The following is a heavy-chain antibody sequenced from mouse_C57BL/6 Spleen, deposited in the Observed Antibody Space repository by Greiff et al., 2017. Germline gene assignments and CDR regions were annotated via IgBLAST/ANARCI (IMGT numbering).Heavy chain of an antibody. V-gene: IGHV1-80*01. J-gene: IGHJ2*01. CDR2: IYPGDGDT. CDR3: ARSTQYYFDY. Sequence: QVQLKESGAELVKPGASVKISCKASGYAFSSYWMNWVKQRPGKGLEWIGQIYPGDGDTNYNGKFKGKATLTADKSSSTAYMQLSSLTSEDSAVYFCARSTQYYFDYWSQGTTLTVSS. CDR1: GYAFSSYW.